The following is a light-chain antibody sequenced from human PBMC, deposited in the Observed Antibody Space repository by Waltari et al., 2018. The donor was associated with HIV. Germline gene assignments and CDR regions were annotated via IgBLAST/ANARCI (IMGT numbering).Light chain of an antibody. V-gene: IGKV3-20*01. J-gene: IGKJ1*01. CDR1: QTVSTNF. Sequence: SVVTQSPGTLSLSPGDKVTLSCRTSQTVSTNFLGWYQSKSGQPPKLLFYGSSTRASGIPDRFSATGSDTGSGSDFSHTIHRLEPDDFAIYYCLLYGDSPRWTFGPGTRL. CDR2: GSS. CDR3: LLYGDSPRWT.